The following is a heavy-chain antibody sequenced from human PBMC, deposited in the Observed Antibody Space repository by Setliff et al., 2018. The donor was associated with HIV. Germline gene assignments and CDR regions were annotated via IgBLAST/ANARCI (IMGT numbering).Heavy chain of an antibody. D-gene: IGHD5-12*01. J-gene: IGHJ4*02. CDR1: GFTFDDYA. CDR3: AKDIRHSGYDHFGY. V-gene: IGHV3-9*01. CDR2: ISWNSGSI. Sequence: LRLSCAASGFTFDDYAMHWVRQAPGKGLEWVSGISWNSGSIGYADSVKGRFTIFRDNAKNSLYLQMNSLRAEDTALYYCAKDIRHSGYDHFGYWGQRTLVTVSS.